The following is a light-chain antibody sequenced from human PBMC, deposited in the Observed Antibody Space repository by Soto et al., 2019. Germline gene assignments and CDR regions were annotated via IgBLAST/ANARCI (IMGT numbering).Light chain of an antibody. CDR1: SSDVGGSNF. J-gene: IGLJ1*01. Sequence: QSVLTQPASVSDSPGQSIIISCTGTSSDVGGSNFVSWYQQHPGKPPKLIIYDVANRPSGVSNRFSGSKSGSTASLIISRLQTEDEADYYCVSYTSSTTYVFGNGTKVTVL. V-gene: IGLV2-14*03. CDR2: DVA. CDR3: VSYTSSTTYV.